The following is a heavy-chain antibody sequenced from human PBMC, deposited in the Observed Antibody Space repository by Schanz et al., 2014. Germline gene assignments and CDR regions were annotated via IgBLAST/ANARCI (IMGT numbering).Heavy chain of an antibody. CDR2: ISASGGST. CDR1: GFTVSSNH. J-gene: IGHJ6*02. V-gene: IGHV3-23*04. CDR3: AKGMGYCSGGTCYDYYYYGLDV. Sequence: VQLVESGGGLVKPGGSLRLSCAVSGFTVSSNHMSWVRQAPGKGLEWVSTISASGGSTYYADSVKGRFTISRDNSKNTLYLQMNSLRAEDTAVFYCAKGMGYCSGGTCYDYYYYGLDVWGQGTTVTVSS. D-gene: IGHD2-15*01.